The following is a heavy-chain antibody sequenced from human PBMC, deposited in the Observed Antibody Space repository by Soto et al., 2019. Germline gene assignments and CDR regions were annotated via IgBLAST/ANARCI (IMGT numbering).Heavy chain of an antibody. CDR1: GLTFSSSW. CDR2: IKEDGSEE. V-gene: IGHV3-7*01. CDR3: ARDLGYQTLDY. Sequence: EVQLVESGGGLVQPGGSLRLYCAASGLTFSSSWMSWPRQAPGKGLQWVANIKEDGSEEYYLDSVKGRFTISRDNAKNSLYLQMNSLTAEDTAVYYCARDLGYQTLDYWGQGTLVTVSS. J-gene: IGHJ4*02. D-gene: IGHD6-25*01.